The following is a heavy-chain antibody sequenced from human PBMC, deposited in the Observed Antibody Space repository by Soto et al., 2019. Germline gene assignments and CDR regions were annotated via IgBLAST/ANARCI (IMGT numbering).Heavy chain of an antibody. CDR3: ARDLYCSGGSCSSGWFDP. J-gene: IGHJ5*02. CDR1: GFTFSSYA. CDR2: ISYDGSNK. Sequence: QVQLVESGGGVVQPGRSLRLSCAASGFTFSSYAMHWVRQAPGKGLEWVAVISYDGSNKYYADSVKGRFTISRDNSKNPLYLQMNSLRAEDTAVSYCARDLYCSGGSCSSGWFDPWGQGTLVAVSS. D-gene: IGHD2-15*01. V-gene: IGHV3-30-3*01.